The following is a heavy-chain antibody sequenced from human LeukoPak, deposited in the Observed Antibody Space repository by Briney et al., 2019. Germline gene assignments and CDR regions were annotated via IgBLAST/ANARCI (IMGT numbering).Heavy chain of an antibody. CDR2: IHYSGST. CDR3: ARTRYYYNSRSYGAPYYFDY. V-gene: IGHV4-59*01. CDR1: GGSISSYY. Sequence: PSETLSLTCTLSGGSISSYYWSWIRQPPGKGLEWIGYIHYSGSTNYNPSLKSRVTISVDTSKNQFSLKLSSVTAADTAVYYCARTRYYYNSRSYGAPYYFDYWGQGTLVTVSS. J-gene: IGHJ4*02. D-gene: IGHD3-10*01.